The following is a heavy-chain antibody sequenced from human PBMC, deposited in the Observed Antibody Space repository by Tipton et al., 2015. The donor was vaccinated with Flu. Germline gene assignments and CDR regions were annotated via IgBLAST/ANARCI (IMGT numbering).Heavy chain of an antibody. V-gene: IGHV5-51*01. CDR3: VRQPYLGDYGGYFDY. CDR2: IYPGDSDA. Sequence: QPVQSGAEVKKPGESLKISCKGSGYSFTSYWIGWVRQMPGKGLEWMGIIYPGDSDARYSPSFQGQVTISADKSISTAYLQWSSLKASDTAMYYCVRQPYLGDYGGYFDYWGQGTLVTVSS. D-gene: IGHD4-17*01. CDR1: GYSFTSYW. J-gene: IGHJ4*02.